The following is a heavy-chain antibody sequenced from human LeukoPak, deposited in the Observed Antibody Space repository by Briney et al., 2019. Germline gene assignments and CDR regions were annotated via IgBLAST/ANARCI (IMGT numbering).Heavy chain of an antibody. Sequence: ASVKVPCKASGGTFSSYAISWVRQAPGQGLEWMGRIIPILGIANYAQKFQGRVTITADKSTSTAYMELSSLRSEDTAVYYCARAIAAAGPTFDYWGQGTLVTVSS. CDR2: IIPILGIA. V-gene: IGHV1-69*04. J-gene: IGHJ4*02. CDR3: ARAIAAAGPTFDY. CDR1: GGTFSSYA. D-gene: IGHD6-13*01.